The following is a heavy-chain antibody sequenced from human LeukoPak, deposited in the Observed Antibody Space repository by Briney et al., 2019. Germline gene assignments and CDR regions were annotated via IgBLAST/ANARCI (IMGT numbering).Heavy chain of an antibody. CDR2: VSPNTGGT. V-gene: IGHV1-2*02. CDR1: GYTFTGYY. J-gene: IGHJ4*02. CDR3: ARDWGLSGSYYGFSDY. D-gene: IGHD3-10*01. Sequence: ASVKVSCKASGYTFTGYYMHWVRQAPGQGLEWMGWVSPNTGGTNYAQNFQGRVTMTRDTSINTAYMELSSLRSDDTAVYYCARDWGLSGSYYGFSDYWGQGTLVTVSS.